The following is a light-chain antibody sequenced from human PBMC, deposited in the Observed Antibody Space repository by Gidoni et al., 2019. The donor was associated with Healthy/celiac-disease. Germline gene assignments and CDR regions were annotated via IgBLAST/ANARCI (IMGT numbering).Light chain of an antibody. CDR3: QQSYSTPRT. Sequence: DTQMTQSPSSMSASVGDRVTITCRASQSISSYLNWYQQKPGKAPKLLIYAASSLQSGVPSRFSGSGSGTDFTLTISCLQPEDFATYYCQQSYSTPRTFGQGTKVEIK. J-gene: IGKJ1*01. V-gene: IGKV1-39*01. CDR1: QSISSY. CDR2: AAS.